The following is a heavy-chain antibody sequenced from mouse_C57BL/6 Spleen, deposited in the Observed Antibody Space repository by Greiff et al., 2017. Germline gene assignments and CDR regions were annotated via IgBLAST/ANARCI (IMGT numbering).Heavy chain of an antibody. CDR2: IHPNSGST. V-gene: IGHV1-64*01. CDR3: AKYYYGSSNYFDY. CDR1: GYTFTSYW. D-gene: IGHD1-1*01. J-gene: IGHJ2*01. Sequence: QVQLQQPGAELVKPGASVKLSCKASGYTFTSYWMHWVKQRPGQGLEWIGMIHPNSGSTNYNEKFKSKATLTVDKSSSTAYMQLSSLTSEDSAVCYCAKYYYGSSNYFDYWGQGTTLTVSS.